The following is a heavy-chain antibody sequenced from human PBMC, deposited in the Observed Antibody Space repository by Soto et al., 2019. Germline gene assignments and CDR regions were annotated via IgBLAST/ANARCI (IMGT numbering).Heavy chain of an antibody. J-gene: IGHJ6*02. CDR3: ARDTSYSSGWYGNYCYYGMDV. D-gene: IGHD6-19*01. Sequence: SETLSLTCTVSGGSISSYYWSWIRLPPGKGLEWIGYIYYSGSTNYNPSLKSRVTLSVDTSKNQFSLKLSSVTAADTAVYYCARDTSYSSGWYGNYCYYGMDVWGQGTTVTVSS. V-gene: IGHV4-59*01. CDR1: GGSISSYY. CDR2: IYYSGST.